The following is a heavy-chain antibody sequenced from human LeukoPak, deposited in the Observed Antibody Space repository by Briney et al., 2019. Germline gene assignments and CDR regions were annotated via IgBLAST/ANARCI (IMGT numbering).Heavy chain of an antibody. Sequence: ASVKVSCKASGFTFNDYYVHWVRQAPGQGLEWMGCVKPNSGGTHYPQDFQGRVTMTRDTSISTAYLELSRLRSDDTALFYCATEVYHSDGNYFYFDYWGQGTLVTVSS. CDR2: VKPNSGGT. J-gene: IGHJ4*02. V-gene: IGHV1-2*02. D-gene: IGHD2-15*01. CDR3: ATEVYHSDGNYFYFDY. CDR1: GFTFNDYY.